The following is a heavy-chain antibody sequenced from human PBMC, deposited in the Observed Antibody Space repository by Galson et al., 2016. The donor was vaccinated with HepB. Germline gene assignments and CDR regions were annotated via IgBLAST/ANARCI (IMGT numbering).Heavy chain of an antibody. V-gene: IGHV3-13*01. D-gene: IGHD3-9*01. CDR1: GFTLSTYD. CDR2: IGKGGDT. CDR3: ARGHYDILTGYYGALDY. J-gene: IGHJ4*02. Sequence: SLRLSCAASGFTLSTYDIQWVRQGTGKGLQWVSSIGKGGDTHYLGTVKGRFIISREHAKNSVYLQLNSLRAEDTAVYYCARGHYDILTGYYGALDYWGQGTLVTVSS.